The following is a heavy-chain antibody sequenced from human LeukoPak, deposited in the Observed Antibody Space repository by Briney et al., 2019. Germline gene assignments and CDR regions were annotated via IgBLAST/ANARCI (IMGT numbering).Heavy chain of an antibody. J-gene: IGHJ3*02. CDR2: IYHSGST. D-gene: IGHD4-23*01. V-gene: IGHV4-38-2*01. CDR1: GYSNSSGYY. CDR3: ARQDGGAFNAFDI. Sequence: SETLSLTCAVSGYSNSSGYYWGWIRQPPGKGLEWIGSIYHSGSTYYNPSLKSRVTRSVDTSKNQFSLKLSSVTAADTAVYYCARQDGGAFNAFDIWGQGTMVTVSS.